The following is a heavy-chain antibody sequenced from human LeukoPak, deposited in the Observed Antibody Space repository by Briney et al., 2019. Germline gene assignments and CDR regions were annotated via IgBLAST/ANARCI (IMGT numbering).Heavy chain of an antibody. J-gene: IGHJ4*02. CDR2: ISGSGGST. V-gene: IGHV3-23*01. CDR1: GFTFSSYA. CDR3: AKQEVGRSGYYNY. Sequence: PGGSLRLSCAASGFTFSSYAMSWVRQAPGKGLEWVSAISGSGGSTYYADSVKGRFTISRDNSKNTLYLQMNSLRAEGTAVYYCAKQEVGRSGYYNYWGQGTLVTVSS. D-gene: IGHD3-22*01.